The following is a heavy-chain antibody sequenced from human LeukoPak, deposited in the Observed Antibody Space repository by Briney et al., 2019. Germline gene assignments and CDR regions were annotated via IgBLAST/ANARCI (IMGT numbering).Heavy chain of an antibody. J-gene: IGHJ4*02. Sequence: SETLSLTCTVSGGSISSSSYYWGWIRQPPGKGLEWIGSIYYSGSTYYNPSLKSRVTISVDTSKNQFSLKLSSVTDADTAVYYCVLRNYYDSSGPLFDYWGPGTLVTVSS. CDR2: IYYSGST. V-gene: IGHV4-39*01. CDR3: VLRNYYDSSGPLFDY. CDR1: GGSISSSSYY. D-gene: IGHD3-22*01.